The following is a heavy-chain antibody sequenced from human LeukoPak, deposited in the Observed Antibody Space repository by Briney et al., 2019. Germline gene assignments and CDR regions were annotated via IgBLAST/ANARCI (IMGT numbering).Heavy chain of an antibody. CDR3: ASPYSGYNNPGDY. CDR1: GGSISSGSYY. CDR2: IYTGGST. V-gene: IGHV4-61*02. D-gene: IGHD5-12*01. J-gene: IGHJ4*02. Sequence: PSETLSLTCTVSGGSISSGSYYWSWIRQPAGKGLEWIGRIYTGGSTNYNPSLKSRVTISVDTSKNQFSLKLSSVTAADTAVYYCASPYSGYNNPGDYWGQGTLVTVSS.